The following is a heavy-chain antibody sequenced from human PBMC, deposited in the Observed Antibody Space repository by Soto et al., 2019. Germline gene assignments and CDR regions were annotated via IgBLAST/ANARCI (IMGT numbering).Heavy chain of an antibody. D-gene: IGHD3-10*01. J-gene: IGHJ4*02. CDR3: ARGTYYYGSGNIYFDS. CDR1: AGSISSYY. CDR2: IHYSGNT. Sequence: SETLSLTXTVSAGSISSYYWSWIRQPPGKGLEWIGYIHYSGNTNYNPSLKSRVTISVDTSKNQFSLNLSSVTAADTALYYCARGTYYYGSGNIYFDSWGQGTLVTVSS. V-gene: IGHV4-59*01.